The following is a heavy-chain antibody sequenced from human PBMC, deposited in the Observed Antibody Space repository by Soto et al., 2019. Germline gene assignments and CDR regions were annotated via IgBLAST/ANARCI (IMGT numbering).Heavy chain of an antibody. CDR1: GFTFSSYG. J-gene: IGHJ6*02. Sequence: QVQLVESGGGVVQPGRSLRLSCAASGFTFSSYGMHWVRQAPGKGLEWVAVISYDGSNKYYADSVKGRFTISRDNSKNTRNLQMNSLRAEDTAVYYCAKDRIGCSTSCYRSPDYYGMDVWGQGTTVTVS. D-gene: IGHD2-2*02. V-gene: IGHV3-30*18. CDR3: AKDRIGCSTSCYRSPDYYGMDV. CDR2: ISYDGSNK.